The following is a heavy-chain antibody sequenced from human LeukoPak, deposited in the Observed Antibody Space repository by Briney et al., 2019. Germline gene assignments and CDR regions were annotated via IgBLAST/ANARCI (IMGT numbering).Heavy chain of an antibody. J-gene: IGHJ4*02. D-gene: IGHD3-16*02. V-gene: IGHV4-61*02. CDR3: ARVRGYDYVWGSYRPTQDFDY. CDR2: IYNSGIT. Sequence: PSQTLSLTCTVSGGSISSGNYYWSWIRQPAGKGLEYIGRIYNSGITNYNPSLKSRVTISVDTSKNQFSLKLNSVTAADTAVYYCARVRGYDYVWGSYRPTQDFDYWGQGTLVTVSS. CDR1: GGSISSGNYY.